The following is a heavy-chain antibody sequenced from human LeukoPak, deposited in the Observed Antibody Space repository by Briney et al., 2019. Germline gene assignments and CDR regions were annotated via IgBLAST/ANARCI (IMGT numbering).Heavy chain of an antibody. CDR1: GFTFSDYY. CDR3: ARVLLERREVYFDY. D-gene: IGHD1-1*01. Sequence: GGSLRLSCAASGFTFSDYYMSWIRQAPGKGLKWVSYISSSGSTIYYADSVKGRFTISRDNAKNSLYLQMNSLRAEDTAVYYCARVLLERREVYFDYWGQGTLVNVSS. CDR2: ISSSGSTI. J-gene: IGHJ4*02. V-gene: IGHV3-11*04.